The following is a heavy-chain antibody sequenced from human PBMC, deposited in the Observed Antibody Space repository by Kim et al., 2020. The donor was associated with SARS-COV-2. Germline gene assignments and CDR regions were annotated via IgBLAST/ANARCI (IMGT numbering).Heavy chain of an antibody. CDR1: GFTFSNYF. J-gene: IGHJ5*01. Sequence: GGSLRLSCAASGFTFSNYFMTWVRQAPGKGLEWVSIINHNGITKYYAYAVEGRSTISRDNYKSTLLLQVNMRRVENAAVYCGRGRGYSRGYGVIGFWF. V-gene: IGHV3-23*01. CDR2: INHNGITK. D-gene: IGHD5-12*01. CDR3: RGRGYSRGYGVIGFWF.